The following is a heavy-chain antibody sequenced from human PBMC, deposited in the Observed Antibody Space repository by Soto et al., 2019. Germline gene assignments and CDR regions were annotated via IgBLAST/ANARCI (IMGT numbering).Heavy chain of an antibody. CDR3: ASHELTPMVRGVTDTFDI. J-gene: IGHJ3*02. D-gene: IGHD3-10*01. CDR2: IIPIFGTA. CDR1: GGTFSSYA. V-gene: IGHV1-69*13. Sequence: SVKVSCKASGGTFSSYAISWVRQAPGQGLEWMGGIIPIFGTANYAQKFQGRVTITADESTSTAYMELSSLRSEDTAVYYCASHELTPMVRGVTDTFDIWGQGTMVTVSS.